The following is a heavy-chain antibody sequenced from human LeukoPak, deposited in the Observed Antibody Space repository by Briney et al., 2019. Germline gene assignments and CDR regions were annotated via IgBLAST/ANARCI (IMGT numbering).Heavy chain of an antibody. CDR1: GFTFIKAS. V-gene: IGHV3-15*07. CDR3: TTRGYCSGASCYSDF. Sequence: GGSLRLSCAASGFTFIKASMNWVRQAPGKGLAWVGRVKSQTDGGTADYAAPVKGRFTISRDDSKNMLYLQMDSLKTEDTAIYFCTTRGYCSGASCYSDFWGQGTLVTVSA. D-gene: IGHD2-2*02. CDR2: VKSQTDGGTA. J-gene: IGHJ4*02.